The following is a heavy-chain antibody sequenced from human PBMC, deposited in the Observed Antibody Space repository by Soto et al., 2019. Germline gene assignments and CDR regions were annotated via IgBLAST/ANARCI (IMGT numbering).Heavy chain of an antibody. J-gene: IGHJ5*02. D-gene: IGHD3-10*01. CDR2: IYYSGST. V-gene: IGHV4-31*03. Sequence: SETLSLTCTVSGGSISSGGYYWGWIRQPPGKGLEWIGYIYYSGSTYYNPSLKSRVTISVDTSKNQFSLKLSSVTAADTAVYYCARYSMVRGVINNWFDPWGQGTLVTVSS. CDR3: ARYSMVRGVINNWFDP. CDR1: GGSISSGGYY.